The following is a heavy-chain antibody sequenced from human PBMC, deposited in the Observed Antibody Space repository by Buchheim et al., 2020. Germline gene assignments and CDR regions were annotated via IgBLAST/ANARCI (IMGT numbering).Heavy chain of an antibody. J-gene: IGHJ3*02. Sequence: EVQLVESGGGLVKPGGSLRLSCAASGFTFSRYNMNWVRQAPGKGLEYVASISGGSTYIYYADSVGGRFTISRDNAKNSLYLQLDTLRAEDTAVYYCARDARTYFNALDIWGPGT. CDR3: ARDARTYFNALDI. D-gene: IGHD2-21*01. V-gene: IGHV3-21*01. CDR1: GFTFSRYN. CDR2: ISGGSTYI.